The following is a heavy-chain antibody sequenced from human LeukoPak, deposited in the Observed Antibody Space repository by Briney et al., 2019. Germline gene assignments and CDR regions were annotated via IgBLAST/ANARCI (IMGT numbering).Heavy chain of an antibody. D-gene: IGHD6-19*01. V-gene: IGHV4-34*01. CDR2: INHRGST. CDR3: ATASRGGIAVTGTFGY. Sequence: KASETMSLTCTVYGGSFSGYYWSWIRQPPGKGLEWIGEINHRGSTNYNPSFKSRVTISVDTSKNQLSLKRNSVTAAHTPVYYCATASRGGIAVTGTFGYWGQGTLVTVSS. J-gene: IGHJ4*02. CDR1: GGSFSGYY.